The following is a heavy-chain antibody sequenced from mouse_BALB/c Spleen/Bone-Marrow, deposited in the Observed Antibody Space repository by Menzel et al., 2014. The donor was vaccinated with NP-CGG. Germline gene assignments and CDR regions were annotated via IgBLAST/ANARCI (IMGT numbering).Heavy chain of an antibody. Sequence: EVMLVESGGGLVKPGGSLKLSCAASGFAFSSYGMSWVRQTPEKRLEWVAHISSGGGSTYYPDTVKGRFTISRDNAKNTLYLQMSSLKSEDTAMYYCAREVLRDYFDYWGQGTTLTVSS. CDR3: AREVLRDYFDY. D-gene: IGHD1-1*01. CDR2: ISSGGGST. V-gene: IGHV5-12-1*01. CDR1: GFAFSSYG. J-gene: IGHJ2*01.